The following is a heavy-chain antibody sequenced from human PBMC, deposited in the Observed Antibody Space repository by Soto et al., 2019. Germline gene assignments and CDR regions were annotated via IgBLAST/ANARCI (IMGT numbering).Heavy chain of an antibody. D-gene: IGHD2-2*01. CDR3: ARGRSQKGGYFSSTSCYSYYYYYMDV. CDR2: IYYSGST. V-gene: IGHV4-59*01. J-gene: IGHJ6*03. CDR1: GGSISSYY. Sequence: SETLSLTCTVSGGSISSYYWSWIRQPPGKGLERIGYIYYSGSTNYNPSLKSRVTISVDTSKNQFSLKLSSVTAADTAVYYCARGRSQKGGYFSSTSCYSYYYYYMDVWGKGTTVTVSS.